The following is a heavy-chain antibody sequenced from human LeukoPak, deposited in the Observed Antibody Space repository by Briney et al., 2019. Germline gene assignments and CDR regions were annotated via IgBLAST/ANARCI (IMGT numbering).Heavy chain of an antibody. CDR3: ASRPKGGATYFDY. Sequence: SETLSLTCTVSGGSISSYYWSWIRQPPGKGLEWIGYMYYSGSTNYNPSLKSRVTISIDTSKNQFSLNLTSVTAADTAVYYCASRPKGGATYFDYWGQGTLVTVSS. CDR2: MYYSGST. CDR1: GGSISSYY. D-gene: IGHD1-26*01. V-gene: IGHV4-59*01. J-gene: IGHJ4*02.